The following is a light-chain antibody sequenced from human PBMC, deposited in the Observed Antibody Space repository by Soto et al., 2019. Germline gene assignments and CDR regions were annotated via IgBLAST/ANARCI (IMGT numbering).Light chain of an antibody. CDR1: SSDVGGYNY. V-gene: IGLV2-14*01. CDR3: SSYTRSSAYV. CDR2: EVS. Sequence: QSVLTQPASVSGSPGQSITISCTGTSSDVGGYNYVSWYQQHPGKAPKLMIYEVSNRPSGVSNRFSGSRSVNTASLTISGRQAEDEADYYCSSYTRSSAYVFGTGTKLTVL. J-gene: IGLJ1*01.